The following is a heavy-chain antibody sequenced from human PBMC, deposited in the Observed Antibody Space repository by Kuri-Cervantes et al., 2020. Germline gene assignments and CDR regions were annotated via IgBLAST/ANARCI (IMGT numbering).Heavy chain of an antibody. CDR1: GGSISSYY. Sequence: SETLSLTCTVSGGSISSYYWSWTRQPAGKGLEWIGRIYTSGSTNYNPSLKSRVTMSVDTSKNQFSLKLSSVTAADTAVYYCVVAPSSISAFDIWGQGPMVTVSS. CDR2: IYTSGST. CDR3: VVAPSSISAFDI. D-gene: IGHD2-15*01. J-gene: IGHJ3*02. V-gene: IGHV4-4*07.